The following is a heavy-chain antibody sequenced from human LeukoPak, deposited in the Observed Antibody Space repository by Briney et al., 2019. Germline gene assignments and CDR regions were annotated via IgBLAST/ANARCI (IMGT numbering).Heavy chain of an antibody. D-gene: IGHD4-11*01. CDR3: AKGGDDYTTYYYMDV. V-gene: IGHV3-23*01. Sequence: GGSLRLSRAASAFTFSNYAMSWVRQAPGKGLEWVSDISGSGGSTYYADSVKGRFTISRDNSKNTLYLQMNGLRAEDTAVYYCAKGGDDYTTYYYMDVWGKGTTVTVSS. J-gene: IGHJ6*03. CDR1: AFTFSNYA. CDR2: ISGSGGST.